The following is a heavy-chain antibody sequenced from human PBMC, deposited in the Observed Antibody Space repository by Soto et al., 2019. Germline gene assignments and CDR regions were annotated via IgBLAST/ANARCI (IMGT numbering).Heavy chain of an antibody. Sequence: RGESLKISCEAFGYNFTHYWINWVRQMPGKGLEWMGRIDPSDSYTHYSPSFQGHVTISFDKSISTAYLQCSSLEASDTAMYYCARLGRGTVGMDVWGQGTTVTVSS. V-gene: IGHV5-10-1*01. CDR2: IDPSDSYT. J-gene: IGHJ6*02. CDR3: ARLGRGTVGMDV. D-gene: IGHD4-17*01. CDR1: GYNFTHYW.